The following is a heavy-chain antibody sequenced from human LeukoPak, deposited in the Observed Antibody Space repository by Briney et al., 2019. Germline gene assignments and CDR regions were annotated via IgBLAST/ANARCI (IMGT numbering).Heavy chain of an antibody. J-gene: IGHJ4*02. Sequence: PSETLSLTCTIYGGSFSGDYWSWIRQSPRKGLEYIGEVSHSGSTNYNPSLKSRVTISLDTSKNQFSLKLRSVTAADTAVYYCAKFGDSNYWGQGTLVTVSS. CDR1: GGSFSGDY. CDR3: AKFGDSNY. V-gene: IGHV4-34*01. CDR2: VSHSGST. D-gene: IGHD3-16*01.